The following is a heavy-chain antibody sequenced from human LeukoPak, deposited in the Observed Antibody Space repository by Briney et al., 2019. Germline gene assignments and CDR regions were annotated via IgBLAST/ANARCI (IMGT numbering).Heavy chain of an antibody. Sequence: PSETLSLTCTVSGGSISSGGYYWSWIRLHPGKGLEWIGYIYYSGSTYYNPSLKSRVTISVDTSKNQFSLKLSSVTAADTAVYYCARVVSYAYYFDYWGQGTLVTVSS. D-gene: IGHD1-26*01. V-gene: IGHV4-31*03. J-gene: IGHJ4*02. CDR2: IYYSGST. CDR1: GGSISSGGYY. CDR3: ARVVSYAYYFDY.